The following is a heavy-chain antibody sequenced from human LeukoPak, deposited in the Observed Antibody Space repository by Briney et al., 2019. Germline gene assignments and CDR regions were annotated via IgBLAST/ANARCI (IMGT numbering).Heavy chain of an antibody. V-gene: IGHV3-23*01. CDR2: ISGNGGKI. Sequence: GGSLRLSCAASEFTFSNYAMAWVRQAPGEGLEWVSGISGNGGKIYYADSVKGRFTISRDNSKNTLYLQMNSLRGEDTAVYFCAKRDYYDSSGYAPLFNYWGQGTLVTVSP. J-gene: IGHJ4*02. CDR1: EFTFSNYA. CDR3: AKRDYYDSSGYAPLFNY. D-gene: IGHD3-22*01.